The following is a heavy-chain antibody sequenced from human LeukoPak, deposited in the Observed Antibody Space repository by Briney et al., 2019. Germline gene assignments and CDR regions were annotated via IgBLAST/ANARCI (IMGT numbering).Heavy chain of an antibody. CDR1: GFTFSSYA. D-gene: IGHD3-10*01. J-gene: IGHJ6*02. Sequence: GGSLRLSCAASGFTFSSYAVSWVRQAPGKGLEWVSAISGSGGSTYYAGSGKGRFTISRDNSKSTLYLQLNSLRAEDTAVYYCARDLRGFYGSGSVWGQGTTVIVSS. CDR3: ARDLRGFYGSGSV. CDR2: ISGSGGST. V-gene: IGHV3-23*01.